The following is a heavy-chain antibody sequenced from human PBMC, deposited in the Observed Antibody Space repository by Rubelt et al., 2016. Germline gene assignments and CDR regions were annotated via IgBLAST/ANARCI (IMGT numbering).Heavy chain of an antibody. D-gene: IGHD4-23*01. CDR2: GST. J-gene: IGHJ6*02. CDR3: ARQDYAGYGYYYGMDV. Sequence: GSTYYNPSLKSRVTISVDTSKNQFSLKLSSVTAADTAVYYCARQDYAGYGYYYGMDVWGQGTTVTVSS. V-gene: IGHV4-30-2*04.